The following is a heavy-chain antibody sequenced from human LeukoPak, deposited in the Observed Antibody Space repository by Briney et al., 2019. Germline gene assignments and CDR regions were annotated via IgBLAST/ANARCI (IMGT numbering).Heavy chain of an antibody. V-gene: IGHV3-30*02. CDR3: AKDFSSSSLGSWYFDL. D-gene: IGHD6-13*01. CDR2: IRYDASNK. J-gene: IGHJ2*01. Sequence: GGSLRLSCAASGFTFSDYGMHWVRQAPGKGLEWVAFIRYDASNKYYGDSVKGRFTVSRDNVRNTLYLQMNSLRTEDTAVYYCAKDFSSSSLGSWYFDLWGRGALVTVYS. CDR1: GFTFSDYG.